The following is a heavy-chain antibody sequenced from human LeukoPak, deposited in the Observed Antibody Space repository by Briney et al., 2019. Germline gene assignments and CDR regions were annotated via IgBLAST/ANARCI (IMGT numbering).Heavy chain of an antibody. CDR2: VYYSGST. J-gene: IGHJ4*02. D-gene: IGHD2-15*01. Sequence: SETLSLTCVVSGGSVSGYYWGWIRQPPGRGLEWIGYVYYSGSTNYNPSFKSRITISVDTSRNQFSLQLSSVTAADTAVYYCARIRRYCSGGACYVLDNWGQGTLVAVSS. CDR1: GGSVSGYY. CDR3: ARIRRYCSGGACYVLDN. V-gene: IGHV4-59*02.